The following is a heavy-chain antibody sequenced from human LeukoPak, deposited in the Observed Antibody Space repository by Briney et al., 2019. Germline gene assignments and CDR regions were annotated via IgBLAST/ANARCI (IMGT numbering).Heavy chain of an antibody. CDR2: ISYDGSNK. D-gene: IGHD3-22*01. Sequence: GTSLRLSCAASGFTYSSYGMHWVRQAPGKGLEWVAVISYDGSNKYYADSVKGRFTISRDNSKNTLYLQMNSLRAEDTAVYYCAGHLGYYDPNYFDYWGQGTLVTVSS. J-gene: IGHJ4*02. CDR1: GFTYSSYG. CDR3: AGHLGYYDPNYFDY. V-gene: IGHV3-30*03.